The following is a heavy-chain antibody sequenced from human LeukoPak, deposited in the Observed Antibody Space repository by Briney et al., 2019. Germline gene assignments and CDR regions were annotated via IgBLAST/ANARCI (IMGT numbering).Heavy chain of an antibody. D-gene: IGHD3-10*01. CDR3: ARILAWYYYGSGPNWFDP. V-gene: IGHV4-34*01. CDR2: INHSGST. J-gene: IGHJ5*02. Sequence: SETLSLTCAVYGGSFSGYYWSWIRQPPGKGLEWIGEINHSGSTNYNPSLKSRVTISVDTSKNQFSLKLGSVTAADTAVYYCARILAWYYYGSGPNWFDPWGQGTLVTVSS. CDR1: GGSFSGYY.